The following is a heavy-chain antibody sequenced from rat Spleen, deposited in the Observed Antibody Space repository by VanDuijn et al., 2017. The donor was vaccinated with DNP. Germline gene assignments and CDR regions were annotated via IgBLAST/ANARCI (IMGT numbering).Heavy chain of an antibody. D-gene: IGHD5-1*01. V-gene: IGHV5-27*01. CDR1: GFTFSYYY. CDR2: IGSPAYAP. Sequence: EVQLVESGGDLVQPGGSLKLSCAASGFTFSYYYMAWVRQAPTKGLEWVAYIGSPAYAPYYADSVKGRFTISRDNAKSTLYLQMNSLRSEDMATYYCTRGNWERGFDYWGQGVMVTVSS. CDR3: TRGNWERGFDY. J-gene: IGHJ2*01.